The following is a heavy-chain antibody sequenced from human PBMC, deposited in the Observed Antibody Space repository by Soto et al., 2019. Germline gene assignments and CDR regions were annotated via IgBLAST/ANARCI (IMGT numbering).Heavy chain of an antibody. CDR3: ASGDPDYYDSPGVFDI. CDR1: ARSISNLY. CDR2: ISNTGNT. J-gene: IGHJ3*02. V-gene: IGHV4-59*11. Sequence: SETLSLTCAVSARSISNLYWSWIRQSPGRGLEWIGYISNTGNTHYDPSLKGRFTIALDTSKNQFSLKLTSVTAADTAVYFCASGDPDYYDSPGVFDIWGQGTMVTVSS. D-gene: IGHD3-22*01.